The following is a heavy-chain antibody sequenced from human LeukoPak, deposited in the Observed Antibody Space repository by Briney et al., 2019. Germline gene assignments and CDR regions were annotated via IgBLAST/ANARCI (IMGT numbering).Heavy chain of an antibody. J-gene: IGHJ4*02. CDR1: GGTFNTYA. CDR3: ARVPAKYSGSYGYYFDY. V-gene: IGHV1-69*13. CDR2: IIPIFGTA. Sequence: ASVKVSCKVSGGTFNTYAINWVRQAPGQGLEWMGGIIPIFGTANYAQKFQGRVTITADESTSTAYMELSSLRSEDTAVYYCARVPAKYSGSYGYYFDYWGQGTLVTVSS. D-gene: IGHD1-26*01.